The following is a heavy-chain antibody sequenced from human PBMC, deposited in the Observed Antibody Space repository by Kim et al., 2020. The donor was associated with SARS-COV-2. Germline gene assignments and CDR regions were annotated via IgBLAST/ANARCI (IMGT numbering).Heavy chain of an antibody. CDR1: GFTFSSCA. J-gene: IGHJ6*02. CDR3: AKDQGGYDSVYYYYGMDG. CDR2: ITGSGGRT. Sequence: GGSLRLSCAASGFTFSSCAMNWVRQAPGKGLEWVSAITGSGGRTYYADSVKGRFTISRDNSKNTLYLQMNSLRTEDTAVYYCAKDQGGYDSVYYYYGMDGWGRGTTVTVSS. D-gene: IGHD5-12*01. V-gene: IGHV3-23*01.